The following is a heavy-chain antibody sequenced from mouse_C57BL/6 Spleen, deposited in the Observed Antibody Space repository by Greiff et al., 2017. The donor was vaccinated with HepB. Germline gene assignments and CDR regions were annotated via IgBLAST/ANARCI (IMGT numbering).Heavy chain of an antibody. CDR1: GYSFTSYY. D-gene: IGHD1-1*01. Sequence: QVHVKQSGPELVKPGASVKISCKASGYSFTSYYIHWVKQRPGQGLEWIGWIYPGSGNTKYNEKFKGKATLTADTSSSTAYMQLSSLTSEDSAVYYCAWVDFDYWGQGTTLTVSS. CDR3: AWVDFDY. CDR2: IYPGSGNT. V-gene: IGHV1-66*01. J-gene: IGHJ2*01.